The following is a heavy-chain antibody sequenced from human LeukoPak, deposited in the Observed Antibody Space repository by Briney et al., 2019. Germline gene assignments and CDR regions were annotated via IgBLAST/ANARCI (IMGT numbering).Heavy chain of an antibody. CDR2: IYYSGST. D-gene: IGHD3-22*01. Sequence: SETLSLTCTVSGGSISSSSYYWGWIRQPPGKGLEWIGSIYYSGSTYYNPSLKSRVTISVDTSKNQFSLKLSSVTAADTAVYYCARKRNTDYYDSSGYFRARGYYYMDVWGKGTTVTISS. CDR1: GGSISSSSYY. J-gene: IGHJ6*03. CDR3: ARKRNTDYYDSSGYFRARGYYYMDV. V-gene: IGHV4-39*07.